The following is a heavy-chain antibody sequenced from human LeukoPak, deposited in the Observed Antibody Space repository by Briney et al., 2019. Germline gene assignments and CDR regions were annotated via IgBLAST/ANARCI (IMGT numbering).Heavy chain of an antibody. CDR2: INPNSGGT. J-gene: IGHJ4*02. CDR1: GXTFTXYY. V-gene: IGHV1-2*06. D-gene: IGHD3-22*01. Sequence: GASXXVXXKASGXTFTXYYMHWVRQAPGQGLEWMGRINPNSGGTNYARKFQGRVTMTRDTSISTAYMELSRLRSDDTAVYYCARENLIGSGYYYDSSLDYWGQGTLVTVSS. CDR3: ARENLIGSGYYYDSSLDY.